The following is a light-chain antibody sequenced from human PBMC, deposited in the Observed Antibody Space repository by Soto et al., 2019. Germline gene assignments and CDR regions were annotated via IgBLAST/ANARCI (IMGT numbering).Light chain of an antibody. V-gene: IGKV3-20*01. CDR3: QQYGTSLFT. Sequence: PGASATLSSKSSQSAYSSYLSWYQQKPGQAPTLLIYSASNRATGIPDRFSGSGSGTDFTLTISGLEPEDFAVYYCQQYGTSLFTFGGGTKVDIK. CDR1: QSAYSSY. J-gene: IGKJ4*01. CDR2: SAS.